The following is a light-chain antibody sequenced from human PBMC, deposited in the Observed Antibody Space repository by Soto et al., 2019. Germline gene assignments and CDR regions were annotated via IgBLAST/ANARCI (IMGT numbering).Light chain of an antibody. CDR1: QNVGSF. CDR3: QQRVNCPLP. CDR2: DTF. Sequence: EIVLTQSPVTLSLSPGERATLSCRASQNVGSFLAWSQQIPGQAPRLLIYDTFNRATAIPARFSVRGSGTAFTVTMSTLATEEFSLYDGQQRVNCPLPIGGGTKVDIK. V-gene: IGKV3-11*01. J-gene: IGKJ4*01.